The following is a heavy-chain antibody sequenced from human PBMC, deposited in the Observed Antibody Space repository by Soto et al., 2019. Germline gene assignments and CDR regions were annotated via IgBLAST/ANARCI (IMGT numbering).Heavy chain of an antibody. CDR1: GFTFIDYY. CDR3: AKGYVWGSYRPSMDV. Sequence: QGRLGESGGGLAKPGGSLRLSCAASGFTFIDYYMSWIRQAPGKGLEWVSYISSSGTTIYYADSVKGRFTISRDNARNSLYLQINSLRAEDTAVYYCAKGYVWGSYRPSMDVWGHGTTVTVSS. V-gene: IGHV3-11*01. J-gene: IGHJ6*02. D-gene: IGHD3-16*02. CDR2: ISSSGTTI.